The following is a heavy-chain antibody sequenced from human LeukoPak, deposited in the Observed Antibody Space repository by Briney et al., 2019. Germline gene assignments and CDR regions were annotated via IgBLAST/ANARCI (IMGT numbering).Heavy chain of an antibody. CDR3: AKCRGGGGEYWHFDL. V-gene: IGHV3-23*01. D-gene: IGHD2-15*01. CDR2: LSGPATRA. J-gene: IGHJ2*01. CDR1: GFPFSSFA. Sequence: GGSLRLSCAASGFPFSSFAMVWVRQAPGKGLEWVSALSGPATRAIYADSVRGRFTISRDNFKNTLYLQMNSLRAEDSAVYYCAKCRGGGGEYWHFDLWGRGILVNVSS.